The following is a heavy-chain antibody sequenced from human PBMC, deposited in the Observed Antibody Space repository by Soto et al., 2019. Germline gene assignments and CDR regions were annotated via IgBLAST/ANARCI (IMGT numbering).Heavy chain of an antibody. V-gene: IGHV4-39*01. CDR3: ASRRITMVRGVIRLNFDY. Sequence: SETLSLTCTVSGGSIGSSSYYWGWIRQPPGKGLEWIGSIYYSGSTYYNPSLKSRVTISVDTSKNQFSLKLSSVTAADTAVYYCASRRITMVRGVIRLNFDYWGQGTLVTVSS. CDR2: IYYSGST. CDR1: GGSIGSSSYY. D-gene: IGHD3-10*01. J-gene: IGHJ4*02.